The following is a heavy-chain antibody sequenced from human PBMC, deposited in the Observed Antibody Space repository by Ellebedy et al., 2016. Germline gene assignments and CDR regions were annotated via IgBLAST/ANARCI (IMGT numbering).Heavy chain of an antibody. Sequence: GGSLRLXXAPSGFTFSDYAMAWVRQVPGKVLEWVSGISGSGGSTYYADSVKGRFTISRDNSRNTLYLQMNSLRVEDTAVYYCAKDAQRCSETSCSRGYFDYWGQGTLVTVSS. CDR3: AKDAQRCSETSCSRGYFDY. V-gene: IGHV3-23*01. J-gene: IGHJ4*02. CDR1: GFTFSDYA. CDR2: ISGSGGST. D-gene: IGHD2-2*01.